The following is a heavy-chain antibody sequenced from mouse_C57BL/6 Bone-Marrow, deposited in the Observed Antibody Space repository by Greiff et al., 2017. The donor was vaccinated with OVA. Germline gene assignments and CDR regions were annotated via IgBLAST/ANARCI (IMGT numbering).Heavy chain of an antibody. CDR3: ARRIVAFDY. V-gene: IGHV5-4*01. D-gene: IGHD1-1*01. CDR1: GFTFSSYA. CDR2: ISDGCSYT. J-gene: IGHJ2*01. Sequence: DVHLVESGGGLVKPGGSLKLSCAASGFTFSSYAMSWVRQTPEKRLEWVATISDGCSYTYYPDNVKGRFTISRDTAKNNLYLQMSHLKSEDTAMYYCARRIVAFDYWGQGTTLTVSS.